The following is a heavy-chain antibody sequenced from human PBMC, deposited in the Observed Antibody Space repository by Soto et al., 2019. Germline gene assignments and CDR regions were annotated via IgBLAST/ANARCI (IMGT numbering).Heavy chain of an antibody. Sequence: GGSLRLSCAASGFTFSSYSMNWVRQAPGKGLEWVSCISSSSSTIYYADSVKGRFTISRDNAKNSLYLQMNSLRDEDTAVYYCAREYYDYVWGSYRPNYFDYWGQGTLVTVSS. J-gene: IGHJ4*02. V-gene: IGHV3-48*02. D-gene: IGHD3-16*02. CDR1: GFTFSSYS. CDR3: AREYYDYVWGSYRPNYFDY. CDR2: ISSSSSTI.